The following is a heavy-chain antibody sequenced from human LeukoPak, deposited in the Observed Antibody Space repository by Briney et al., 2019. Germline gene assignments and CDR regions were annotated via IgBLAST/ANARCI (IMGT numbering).Heavy chain of an antibody. CDR1: GGSFSGYY. J-gene: IGHJ4*02. CDR3: ARGYRTGFWSGYFGY. D-gene: IGHD3-3*01. Sequence: SETLSLTCAVYGGSFSGYYWSWIRQPPGKGLEWIGEINHSGSTNYNPSLKSRVTISVDTSKDQFSLKLSPVTAADTAVYYCARGYRTGFWSGYFGYWGQGTLVTVSS. V-gene: IGHV4-34*01. CDR2: INHSGST.